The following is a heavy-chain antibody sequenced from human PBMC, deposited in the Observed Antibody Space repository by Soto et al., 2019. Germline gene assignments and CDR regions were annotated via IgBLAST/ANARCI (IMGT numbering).Heavy chain of an antibody. CDR2: ISSSSDST. Sequence: PGGSLRLSCAASGFTFSDFYMTWIRRAPGKGLEWVSYISSSSDSTHYADSVKGRFTISRDNAKNSLYLQMNSLRAEDTAVYYCARDYYRFNSGYGFSMDVWGQGTTVTVSS. J-gene: IGHJ6*02. CDR1: GFTFSDFY. D-gene: IGHD5-12*01. CDR3: ARDYYRFNSGYGFSMDV. V-gene: IGHV3-11*05.